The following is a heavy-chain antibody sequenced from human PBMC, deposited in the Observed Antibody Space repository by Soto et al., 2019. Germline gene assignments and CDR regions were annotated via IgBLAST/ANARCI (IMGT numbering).Heavy chain of an antibody. D-gene: IGHD6-19*01. CDR3: ARAALYSSGWYRGGGAFDI. J-gene: IGHJ3*02. Sequence: GASVKVSCRASGYTFTSYAMHWVRQAPGQRLEWMGWINADNGNTKYPQKFQGRVTITRDTSASTAYMELSSLRSEDTAVYYCARAALYSSGWYRGGGAFDIWGQGTMVTVSS. CDR2: INADNGNT. CDR1: GYTFTSYA. V-gene: IGHV1-3*01.